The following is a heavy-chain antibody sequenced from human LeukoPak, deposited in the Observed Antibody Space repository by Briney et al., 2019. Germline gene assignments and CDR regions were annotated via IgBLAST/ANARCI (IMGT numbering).Heavy chain of an antibody. J-gene: IGHJ4*02. CDR2: IYYSGST. Sequence: SQTLSLTCTVSGGSISSGGYYWSWIRQHPGKGLEWIGYIYYSGSTNYNPSLKSRVTISVDTSKNQFSLKLSSVTAADTAVYYCARIFREGYCSGGSCYSVAFDYWGQGTLVTVSS. V-gene: IGHV4-31*03. CDR1: GGSISSGGYY. CDR3: ARIFREGYCSGGSCYSVAFDY. D-gene: IGHD2-15*01.